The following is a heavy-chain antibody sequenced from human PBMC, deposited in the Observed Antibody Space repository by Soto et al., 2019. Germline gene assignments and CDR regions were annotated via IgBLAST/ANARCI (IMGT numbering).Heavy chain of an antibody. Sequence: QVQLVQSGAEVKKPGASVKVSCKASGYTFTSYGISWVRQAPGQGLEWMGWISAYNGNTNYAQKLQGRVTMTTDTPTSTAYRELRSLRSDDTAVYYCARAGAIVRPDGGGAQTWGQGTLVTVSS. CDR3: ARAGAIVRPDGGGAQT. V-gene: IGHV1-18*01. D-gene: IGHD3-22*01. CDR1: GYTFTSYG. CDR2: ISAYNGNT. J-gene: IGHJ5*02.